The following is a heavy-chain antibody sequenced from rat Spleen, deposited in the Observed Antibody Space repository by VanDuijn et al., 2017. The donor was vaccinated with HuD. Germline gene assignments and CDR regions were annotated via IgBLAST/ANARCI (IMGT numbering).Heavy chain of an antibody. Sequence: EVKLVESGGGLVQPGRSLKLSCAASGFNFNDYWMGWVRQAPGKGLEWIGEINKDSSIINYTPSLKDKFTISRDNAQNTLYLQMSKLGSEDTAIYYCAREREGIVSWGQGVMVTVSS. V-gene: IGHV4-2*01. D-gene: IGHD1-11*01. CDR2: INKDSSII. CDR3: AREREGIVS. CDR1: GFNFNDYW. J-gene: IGHJ2*01.